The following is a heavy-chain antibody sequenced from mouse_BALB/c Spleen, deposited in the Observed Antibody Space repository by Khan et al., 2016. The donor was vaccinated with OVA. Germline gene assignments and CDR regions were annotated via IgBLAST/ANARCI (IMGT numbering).Heavy chain of an antibody. J-gene: IGHJ3*01. CDR2: ISDINSYI. Sequence: EVELVESGGGLMKPGGSLKLSCAASGFTFSGYYMYWVRQTPEKRLEWVATISDINSYIYYPDNVKGRFTISRDNAKNNLYLQMNSLKSEDTSMYYCIRGDYGDPFAYWGQGTLVTVSA. D-gene: IGHD2-13*01. V-gene: IGHV5-4*02. CDR3: IRGDYGDPFAY. CDR1: GFTFSGYY.